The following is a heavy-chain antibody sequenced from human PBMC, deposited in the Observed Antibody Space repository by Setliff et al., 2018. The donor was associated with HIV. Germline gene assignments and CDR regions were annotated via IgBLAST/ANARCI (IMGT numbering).Heavy chain of an antibody. Sequence: LSCAASGFTFSSYGMHWVRQAPGKGLEWVAVIWYDGSNKYYADSVKGRFTISRDNSKNTLYLQMSSLRAEDTAVYYCAGDPRNLDFWGQGTLVTVSS. J-gene: IGHJ4*02. V-gene: IGHV3-33*08. CDR3: AGDPRNLDF. CDR1: GFTFSSYG. CDR2: IWYDGSNK.